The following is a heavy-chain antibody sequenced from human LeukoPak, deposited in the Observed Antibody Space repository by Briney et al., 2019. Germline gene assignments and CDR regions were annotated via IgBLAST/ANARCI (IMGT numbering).Heavy chain of an antibody. D-gene: IGHD3-22*01. CDR3: AREGNYYDSSGYYPESSYYFDY. J-gene: IGHJ4*02. V-gene: IGHV1-58*02. Sequence: GASVKVSCKASGFTFTSSAMQWVRQARGQRLEWIGWIVVGSGNTNYAQKFQERVTITRDVSTSTAYMELSSLRSEDTAVYYCAREGNYYDSSGYYPESSYYFDYWGQGTLVTVSS. CDR1: GFTFTSSA. CDR2: IVVGSGNT.